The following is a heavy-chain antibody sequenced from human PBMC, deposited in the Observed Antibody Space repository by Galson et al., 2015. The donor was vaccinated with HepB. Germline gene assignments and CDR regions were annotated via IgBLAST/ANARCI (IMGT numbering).Heavy chain of an antibody. D-gene: IGHD1-26*01. J-gene: IGHJ4*02. V-gene: IGHV3-30*03. CDR1: GFTFSDCG. Sequence: SLRLSCADSGFTFSDCGMHWVRQAPGKGLEWVAGISYDGSNQYYADSVKGRFTISRDNSKNTLYLQMNSLRAEDTAVYYCARGDPIVGATTLDYWGQGTLVTVSS. CDR2: ISYDGSNQ. CDR3: ARGDPIVGATTLDY.